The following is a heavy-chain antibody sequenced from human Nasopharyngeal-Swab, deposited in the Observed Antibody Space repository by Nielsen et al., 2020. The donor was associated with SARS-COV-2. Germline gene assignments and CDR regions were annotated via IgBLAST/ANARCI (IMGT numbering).Heavy chain of an antibody. V-gene: IGHV3-74*01. J-gene: IGHJ4*02. CDR2: INSDGSST. D-gene: IGHD4-17*01. Sequence: GGSLRLSCAASGFTFSSYAMSWVRQAPGKGLVWVSRINSDGSSTSYADSVKGRFTISRDNAKNTLYLQMNSLRAEDTAVYYCARDPLNYGDYFDYWGQGTLVTVSS. CDR3: ARDPLNYGDYFDY. CDR1: GFTFSSYA.